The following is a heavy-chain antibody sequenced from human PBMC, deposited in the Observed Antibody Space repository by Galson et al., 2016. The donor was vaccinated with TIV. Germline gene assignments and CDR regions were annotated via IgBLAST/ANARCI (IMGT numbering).Heavy chain of an antibody. CDR1: GGSISSSY. J-gene: IGHJ6*02. Sequence: ETLSLTCTVSGGSISSSYWTWIRQPPGKGLEWIGNSYYSGSTNYNPSLKSRVIISVDTSKNHFSLRLTSVTAADTAIYYCARGLGHLDVWGQGTTVTVSS. CDR2: SYYSGST. V-gene: IGHV4-59*08. D-gene: IGHD3-16*01. CDR3: ARGLGHLDV.